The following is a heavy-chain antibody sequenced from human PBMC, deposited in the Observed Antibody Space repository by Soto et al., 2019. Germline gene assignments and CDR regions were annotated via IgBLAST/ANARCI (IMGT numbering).Heavy chain of an antibody. CDR1: GYSVSSSDYY. V-gene: IGHV4-39*01. CDR3: ATLSVSLSATYGIHV. J-gene: IGHJ6*01. Sequence: TSETLSLTCSVSGYSVSSSDYYWAWIRQPPGKGLEWIGSMFYSGLTYYNPSLKSRVTLSVDTSKNQFSVRLNSVTAADTAVYYCATLSVSLSATYGIHVWGPGTTVTVSS. D-gene: IGHD2-15*01. CDR2: MFYSGLT.